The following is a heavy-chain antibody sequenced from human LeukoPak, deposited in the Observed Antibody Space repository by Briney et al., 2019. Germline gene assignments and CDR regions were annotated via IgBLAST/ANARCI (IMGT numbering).Heavy chain of an antibody. Sequence: SETLSLTCAVYGGSFSGYYWSWIRQPPGKGLEWIGEINHSGSTNYNPSLKSRVTISVDTSKNQFSLKLSPVTAADTAVYYCARGLIWSAAGRFDYWGQGTLVTVSS. D-gene: IGHD6-13*01. V-gene: IGHV4-34*01. J-gene: IGHJ4*02. CDR2: INHSGST. CDR3: ARGLIWSAAGRFDY. CDR1: GGSFSGYY.